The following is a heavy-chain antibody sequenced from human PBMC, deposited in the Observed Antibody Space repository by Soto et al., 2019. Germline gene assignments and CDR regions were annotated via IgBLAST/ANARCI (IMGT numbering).Heavy chain of an antibody. D-gene: IGHD3-10*01. J-gene: IGHJ6*03. Sequence: EVQLVESGGGLVQPGGSLRLSCAASGFTFSSYWMSWVRQAPGKGLEWVANIKQDGSEKYYVDSVKGRFTISRDNAKNSLYLQMNSLRAEDTAVYYCARRSGLYYYGSGTNLAGYYYMDVWGKGTTVTVSS. CDR3: ARRSGLYYYGSGTNLAGYYYMDV. CDR1: GFTFSSYW. V-gene: IGHV3-7*01. CDR2: IKQDGSEK.